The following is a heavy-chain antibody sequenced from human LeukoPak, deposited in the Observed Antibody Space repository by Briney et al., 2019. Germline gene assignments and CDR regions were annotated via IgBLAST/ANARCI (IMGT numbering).Heavy chain of an antibody. D-gene: IGHD3-22*01. Sequence: GGSLRLSRSASAFTFRTYSMNWVRQAPGEGLGLGSFISCNCSYISYADSVKGRFTISTDNAKNSLYLQMNSLRPEDTAVYYCARDSLISYDSSGYYYPGAFDIWGQGTMVSVSS. J-gene: IGHJ3*02. V-gene: IGHV3-21*01. CDR1: AFTFRTYS. CDR3: ARDSLISYDSSGYYYPGAFDI. CDR2: ISCNCSYI.